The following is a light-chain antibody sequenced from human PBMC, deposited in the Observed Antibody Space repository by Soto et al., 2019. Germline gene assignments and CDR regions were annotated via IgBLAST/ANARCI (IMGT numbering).Light chain of an antibody. Sequence: EIVLTQSPATLSLSPGERATLSCRASQSVSSYLAWYQQKPGQAPRLLISDASNRATGIPARFSGSGSGTDFTLTISSLEPEDFAVYYCQQRSNWPVTFGQGTKVEIK. CDR1: QSVSSY. CDR3: QQRSNWPVT. V-gene: IGKV3-11*01. CDR2: DAS. J-gene: IGKJ1*01.